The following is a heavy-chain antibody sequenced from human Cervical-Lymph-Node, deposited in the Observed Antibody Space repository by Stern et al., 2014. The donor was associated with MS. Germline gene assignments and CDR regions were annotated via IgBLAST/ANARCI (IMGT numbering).Heavy chain of an antibody. D-gene: IGHD3-22*01. V-gene: IGHV3-9*01. J-gene: IGHJ6*02. CDR3: AKDITMSPYVMDV. CDR1: GFTFDEHA. CDR2: INWNSDTI. Sequence: EVQLVESGGGLVQPGRSLRLSCAASGFTFDEHAMHWVRHAPGQGLEWVAGINWNSDTIAYADSVKGRVTISRDNAKNSLYLQMNSLRVEDTALYYCAKDITMSPYVMDVWGQGTTVTVSS.